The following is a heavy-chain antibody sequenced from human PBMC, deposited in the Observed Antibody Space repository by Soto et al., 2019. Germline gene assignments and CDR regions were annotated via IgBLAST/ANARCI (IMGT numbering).Heavy chain of an antibody. V-gene: IGHV3-33*01. CDR2: IWYDGSNK. J-gene: IGHJ4*02. Sequence: WWSLRLSCSASVFTFSRYGMHWFRQAPGRGLEWVAVIWYDGSNKYYADSVKGRFTISRDNSKNTLYLQMNSLRAEDTAVYYCARAPVPGMRQLEYYFDYWGQGTLVTVSS. CDR1: VFTFSRYG. CDR3: ARAPVPGMRQLEYYFDY. D-gene: IGHD6-6*01.